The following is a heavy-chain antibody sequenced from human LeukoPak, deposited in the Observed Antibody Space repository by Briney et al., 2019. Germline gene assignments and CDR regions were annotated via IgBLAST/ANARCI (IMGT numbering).Heavy chain of an antibody. Sequence: PSETLSLTCAVYGGSFSGYYWSWIRQPPGKGLEWIGEINHSGSTNYNPSLKSRVTISVDTSKNQFSLKLSSVTAADTAVYYCARRRITVVRGPGFDYWGQGTLVTVSS. CDR1: GGSFSGYY. D-gene: IGHD3-10*01. V-gene: IGHV4-34*01. CDR3: ARRRITVVRGPGFDY. CDR2: INHSGST. J-gene: IGHJ4*02.